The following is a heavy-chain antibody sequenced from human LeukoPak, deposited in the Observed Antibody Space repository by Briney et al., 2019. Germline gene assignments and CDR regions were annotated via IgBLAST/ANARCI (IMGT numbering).Heavy chain of an antibody. J-gene: IGHJ2*01. D-gene: IGHD5-12*01. CDR2: IYYSGST. Sequence: SETLSLTCTVSSGSISSSSYYWGWIRQPPGKGLEWIGSIYYSGSTYYNPSLKSRVTISVDTSKNQFSLKLRSVTAADTAVYFCARVQWLISSGLGGWYLDLWGRGTLVTVSS. V-gene: IGHV4-39*07. CDR3: ARVQWLISSGLGGWYLDL. CDR1: SGSISSSSYY.